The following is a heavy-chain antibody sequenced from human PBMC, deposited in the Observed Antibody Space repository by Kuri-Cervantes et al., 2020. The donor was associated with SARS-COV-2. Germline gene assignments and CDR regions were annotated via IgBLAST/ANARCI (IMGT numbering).Heavy chain of an antibody. CDR3: ARGESGYDPFDY. V-gene: IGHV3-23*01. D-gene: IGHD5-12*01. Sequence: GGSLRLSCAASGFTFSSYAMSWVRQAPGKGLEWVSAISGSGGSTYYADSVKGRFTISRDNPQNSLYLQMNSLRAEDTAVYYCARGESGYDPFDYWGQGPLVPVSS. CDR2: ISGSGGST. CDR1: GFTFSSYA. J-gene: IGHJ4*02.